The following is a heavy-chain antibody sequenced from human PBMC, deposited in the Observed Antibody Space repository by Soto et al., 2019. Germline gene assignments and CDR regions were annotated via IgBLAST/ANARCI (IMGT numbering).Heavy chain of an antibody. CDR1: GYTFTSYA. CDR2: INAGNGNT. Sequence: QVQLVQSGAEVKKPGASVKVSCKASGYTFTSYAMHWVRQAPGQRLEWMGWINAGNGNTKYSQKFQGRVTITRDTCASTAYMELSSLRSEDTAVYYCARDSDSSGLGGPDYWGQGTLVTVSS. V-gene: IGHV1-3*01. CDR3: ARDSDSSGLGGPDY. J-gene: IGHJ4*02. D-gene: IGHD6-19*01.